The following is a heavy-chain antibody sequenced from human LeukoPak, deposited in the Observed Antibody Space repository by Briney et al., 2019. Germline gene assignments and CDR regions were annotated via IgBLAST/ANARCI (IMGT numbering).Heavy chain of an antibody. V-gene: IGHV3-74*01. D-gene: IGHD2-8*01. J-gene: IGHJ3*02. Sequence: GGSLRLSCAASGFTFSSYWMHWVRQAPGKGLVWVSRINSDGSSTSYADSVKGRFTISRDNAKNTLYLQMNSLRAEDTAVYYCARVHCTNGVCYPSAFDIWGQGTMVTVSS. CDR1: GFTFSSYW. CDR2: INSDGSST. CDR3: ARVHCTNGVCYPSAFDI.